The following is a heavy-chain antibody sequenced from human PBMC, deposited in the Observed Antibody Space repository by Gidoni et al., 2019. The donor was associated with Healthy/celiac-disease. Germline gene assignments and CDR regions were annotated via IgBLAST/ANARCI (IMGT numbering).Heavy chain of an antibody. CDR1: GFTFSSYA. Sequence: EVQLLESGGGLVQPGGSLRLSCAASGFTFSSYAMSWVRQAPGKGLEWVSAISGSGGSTYYADSVKGRFTISRDNSKNTLYLQMNSLRAEDTAVYYCAKDISYGDYVSDPWFDPWGQGTLVTVSS. D-gene: IGHD4-17*01. J-gene: IGHJ5*02. CDR3: AKDISYGDYVSDPWFDP. CDR2: ISGSGGST. V-gene: IGHV3-23*01.